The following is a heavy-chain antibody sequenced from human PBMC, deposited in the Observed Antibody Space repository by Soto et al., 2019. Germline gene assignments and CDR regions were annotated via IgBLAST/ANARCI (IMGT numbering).Heavy chain of an antibody. Sequence: ASVKVSCKASGYTFTSYDINWVRQATGQGLEWMGWMNPNSGNTAYAQKCQGRVTMTRNTSISTAYMELSSLRSEDTAVYYCAREKSSGYYYDYWGQGALVTVSS. CDR1: GYTFTSYD. V-gene: IGHV1-8*01. CDR2: MNPNSGNT. D-gene: IGHD3-22*01. CDR3: AREKSSGYYYDY. J-gene: IGHJ4*02.